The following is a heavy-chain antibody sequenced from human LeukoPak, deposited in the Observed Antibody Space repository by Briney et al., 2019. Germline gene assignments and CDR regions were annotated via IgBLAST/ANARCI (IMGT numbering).Heavy chain of an antibody. V-gene: IGHV3-74*01. CDR1: GFTFSSYW. D-gene: IGHD6-13*01. CDR2: INTDGSST. J-gene: IGHJ4*01. Sequence: QAGGSLRLSCAASGFTFSSYWMHWVRQAPGKGLVWVSRINTDGSSTSYADSVKGRFTISRDNAKNTLYLQMNSLRAEDTAVYYCAQLMGPSSPSRWGHGTLVTVSS. CDR3: AQLMGPSSPSR.